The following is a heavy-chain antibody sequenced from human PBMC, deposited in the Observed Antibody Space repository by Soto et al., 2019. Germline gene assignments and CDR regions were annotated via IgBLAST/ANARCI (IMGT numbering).Heavy chain of an antibody. Sequence: QLQLQESGPGLVKPSETLSLTCSVSGDSINSDKYYWGWIRQPPGKGLEWIGSIYFRGNTYYNPSLQNRFTISLDKSKGQFSLKLNSVTAADSAVYFCARLEGLATISYYFDFWGQGALVTVSS. CDR3: ARLEGLATISYYFDF. D-gene: IGHD3-9*01. J-gene: IGHJ4*02. CDR2: IYFRGNT. V-gene: IGHV4-39*01. CDR1: GDSINSDKYY.